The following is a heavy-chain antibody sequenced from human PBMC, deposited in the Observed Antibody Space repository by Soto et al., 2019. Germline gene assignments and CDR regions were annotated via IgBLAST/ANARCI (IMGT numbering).Heavy chain of an antibody. CDR1: GFTFSTYW. CDR3: TRDRDYGGNWFGP. V-gene: IGHV3-74*01. D-gene: IGHD4-17*01. CDR2: IKSDGSST. Sequence: GGSLRLSCAASGFTFSTYWMHWVRQVPGKGLVWVSRIKSDGSSTAYADSVKGRFTISRDNAKNTLFLQMNSLRAEDTAVYYCTRDRDYGGNWFGPWGQGTLVTVSS. J-gene: IGHJ5*02.